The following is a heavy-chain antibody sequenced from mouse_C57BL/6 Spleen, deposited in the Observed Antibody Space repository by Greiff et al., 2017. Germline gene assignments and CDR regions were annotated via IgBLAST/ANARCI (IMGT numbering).Heavy chain of an antibody. D-gene: IGHD2-12*01. V-gene: IGHV5-4*01. CDR2: ISDGGSYT. J-gene: IGHJ3*01. CDR3: AREGHYTGFAY. Sequence: EVKLVESGGGLVKPGGSLTLSCAASGFTFRSSAMSWVRQTPDKRLEWVATISDGGSYTYYPDNVKGRFTISRDNAKNNLYLQLSHLKSEDTAMYYCAREGHYTGFAYWGQGTLVTVSA. CDR1: GFTFRSSA.